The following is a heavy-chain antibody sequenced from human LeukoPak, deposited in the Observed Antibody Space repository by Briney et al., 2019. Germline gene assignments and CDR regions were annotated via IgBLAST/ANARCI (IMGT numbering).Heavy chain of an antibody. CDR3: TRDEYSGNHYFDY. V-gene: IGHV1-46*01. CDR2: INPSGGST. CDR1: GYTFTSYY. Sequence: ASVEVSCKASGYTFTSYYMHWVRQAPGQGLEWMGIINPSGGSTSYAQKFQGRVTMTRDTSTSTVYMELSSLRSDDTAVYYCTRDEYSGNHYFDYWGQGTLVTVSS. D-gene: IGHD1-26*01. J-gene: IGHJ4*02.